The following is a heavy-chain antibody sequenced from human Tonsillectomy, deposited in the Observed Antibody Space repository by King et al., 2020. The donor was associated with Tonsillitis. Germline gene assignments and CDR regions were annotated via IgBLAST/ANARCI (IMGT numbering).Heavy chain of an antibody. J-gene: IGHJ4*02. CDR1: GFTFISYG. CDR3: AKDHPEYYYDNSGYYY. D-gene: IGHD3-22*01. V-gene: IGHV3-30*18. CDR2: ISYDGSNK. Sequence: VQLVESGGGVVQPGRSLRLSCAASGFTFISYGMHWVRQAPGKGLEWVAVISYDGSNKYYADSVKGRFTISRDNSKNTLYLQMNSLRAEDTAVYYCAKDHPEYYYDNSGYYYWGQGTLVTVSS.